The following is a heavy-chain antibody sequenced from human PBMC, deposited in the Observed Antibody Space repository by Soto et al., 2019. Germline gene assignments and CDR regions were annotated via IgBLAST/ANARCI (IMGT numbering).Heavy chain of an antibody. CDR2: IYYSGST. CDR3: GRPGGDFVLPSDY. Sequence: SETLSLTCTVSADSISNYYWSWIRQPPGKGLEWIGNIYYSGSTHYSPSLTSRVTISVDTSKNQFSLNLNSVTAADTAVYFCGRPGGDFVLPSDYWGPGTLVTVSS. CDR1: ADSISNYY. D-gene: IGHD2-21*02. V-gene: IGHV4-59*08. J-gene: IGHJ4*02.